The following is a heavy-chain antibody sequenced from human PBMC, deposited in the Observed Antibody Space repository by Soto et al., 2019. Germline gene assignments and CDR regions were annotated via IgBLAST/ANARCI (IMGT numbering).Heavy chain of an antibody. J-gene: IGHJ6*02. D-gene: IGHD3-3*01. Sequence: HPGGSLRLSCAASGFTFSSYSMNWVRQAPGKGLEWVSYISSSSSTIYYADSVKGRFTISRDNAKSSLYLQMNSLRDEDTAVYYCARAGLRFLEWLSLYGMDVWGQGTTVTVSS. CDR1: GFTFSSYS. CDR3: ARAGLRFLEWLSLYGMDV. CDR2: ISSSSSTI. V-gene: IGHV3-48*02.